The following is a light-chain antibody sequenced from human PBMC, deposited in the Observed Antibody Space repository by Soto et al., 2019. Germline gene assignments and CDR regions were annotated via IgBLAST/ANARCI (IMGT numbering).Light chain of an antibody. CDR1: SSNIGAGYY. CDR3: QSYDSSLSGWV. V-gene: IGLV1-40*01. J-gene: IGLJ3*02. CDR2: GNT. Sequence: QSVLTQPPSVSGAPGQRVTISCTGSSSNIGAGYYVHWYQQFPGTAPKLLIYGNTNRPSGVPDRFSGSKSGTSASLAITGLQAEDEADYYCQSYDSSLSGWVFGGGTKLTVL.